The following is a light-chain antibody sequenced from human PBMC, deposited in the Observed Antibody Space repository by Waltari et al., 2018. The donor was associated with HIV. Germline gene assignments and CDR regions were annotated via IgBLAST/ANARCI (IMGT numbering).Light chain of an antibody. CDR2: LGS. CDR1: QSLLHSNGCHY. V-gene: IGKV2-28*01. CDR3: MQALRTPPT. J-gene: IGKJ3*01. Sequence: DIVMTQSPVSLPVTPGESASISCSSSQSLLHSNGCHYLVWYLQKPGQSPQLLIYLGSDRAPGDADRFIASVSGTNFTLRISKGEPEDVGIFYCMQALRTPPTFGPGTKGEI.